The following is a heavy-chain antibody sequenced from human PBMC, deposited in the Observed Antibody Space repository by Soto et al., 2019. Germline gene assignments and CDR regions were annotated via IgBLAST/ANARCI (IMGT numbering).Heavy chain of an antibody. CDR1: GFSLTTTGVG. J-gene: IGHJ4*02. CDR2: IYWNDDK. V-gene: IGHV2-5*01. CDR3: AYSAAQTREFLLGVLDS. D-gene: IGHD3-10*01. Sequence: QITLKESGPTLVKPTQTLTLTCTFSGFSLTTTGVGVGWFRQPPGKALECLALIYWNDDKRYSPSLRSRLTITQDTSKNQVVLTMTNMDPLDTATYFCAYSAAQTREFLLGVLDSWGQGTLVTVSS.